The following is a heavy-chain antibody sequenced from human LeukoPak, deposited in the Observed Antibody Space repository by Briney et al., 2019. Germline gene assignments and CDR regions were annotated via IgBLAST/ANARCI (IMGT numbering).Heavy chain of an antibody. CDR1: GFTLSGYY. V-gene: IGHV1-2*02. J-gene: IGHJ4*02. Sequence: ASVKVSCKTSGFTLSGYYMYWVRQAPGQGLEWMGWIKPDTGATRYVQRWRGRVTMTSDTSISTLYLELTSLTSDDTAVYYCARDGVSMMPEFDLWGQGTLVTVSS. D-gene: IGHD5/OR15-5a*01. CDR2: IKPDTGAT. CDR3: ARDGVSMMPEFDL.